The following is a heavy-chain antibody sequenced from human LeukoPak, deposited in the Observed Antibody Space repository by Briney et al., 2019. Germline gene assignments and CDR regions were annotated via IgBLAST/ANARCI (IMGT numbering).Heavy chain of an antibody. V-gene: IGHV3-21*01. Sequence: GGSLRLSCAASGFTFSSYSMNWVRQAPGKGLEWVSSISSSSSYIYYADSVKGRFTISRDNAKNSLYQQMNSLRAEDTAVYYCARVGNWNRSPLFDYWGQGTLVTVSS. J-gene: IGHJ4*02. D-gene: IGHD1-20*01. CDR2: ISSSSSYI. CDR1: GFTFSSYS. CDR3: ARVGNWNRSPLFDY.